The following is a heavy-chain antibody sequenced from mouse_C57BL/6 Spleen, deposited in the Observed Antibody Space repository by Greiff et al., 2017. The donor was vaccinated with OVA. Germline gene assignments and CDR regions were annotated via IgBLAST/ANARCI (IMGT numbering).Heavy chain of an antibody. CDR2: IYPGSGNT. CDR1: GYTFTAYY. V-gene: IGHV1-76*01. Sequence: VKLMESGAELVRPGASVKLSCKASGYTFTAYYINWVKQRPGQGLEWIARIYPGSGNTYYNEKFKGKATLTAEKSSSTAYMQLSSLTSEDSAVYFCARLSAYAMDYWGQGTSVTVSS. J-gene: IGHJ4*01. CDR3: ARLSAYAMDY.